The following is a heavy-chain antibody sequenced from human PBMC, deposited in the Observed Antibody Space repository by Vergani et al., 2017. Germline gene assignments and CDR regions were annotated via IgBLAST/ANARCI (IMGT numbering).Heavy chain of an antibody. CDR3: ARAMSGSYGESFAY. V-gene: IGHV3-33*08. CDR1: GFTFSSYA. Sequence: VQLLESGGGLVQPGGSLRLSCAASGFTFSSYAMSWVRQAPGKGLEWVAVIWYDGSNKYYADSVKGRFTISRDNSKNTLYLQMNSLRAEDTAVYYCARAMSGSYGESFAYWGQGTLVTVSS. CDR2: IWYDGSNK. J-gene: IGHJ4*02. D-gene: IGHD1-26*01.